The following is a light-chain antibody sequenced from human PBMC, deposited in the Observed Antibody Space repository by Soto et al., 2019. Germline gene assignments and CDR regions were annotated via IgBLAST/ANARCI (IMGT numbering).Light chain of an antibody. J-gene: IGLJ1*01. Sequence: QSALTQPASVSGSPGQSITIACTGTSSDVGTYNLVSWYQQHPNKAPKLLIYEANKRPSGVSNRFSGSKSGNTASLTISGLQAEDEADYYCCSYATSTTYVFGSRTKVTVL. CDR2: EAN. CDR3: CSYATSTTYV. V-gene: IGLV2-23*01. CDR1: SSDVGTYNL.